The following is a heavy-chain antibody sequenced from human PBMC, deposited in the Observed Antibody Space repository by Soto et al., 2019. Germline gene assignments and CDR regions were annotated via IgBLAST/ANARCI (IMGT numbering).Heavy chain of an antibody. CDR3: ARDYEYSSGWYVGFGYFDY. CDR1: GDSVSSNSAA. CDR2: TYYRSKWYN. J-gene: IGHJ4*02. D-gene: IGHD6-13*01. Sequence: PSQTLSLTCAISGDSVSSNSAAWNWIRQSPSRGLEWLGRTYYRSKWYNDYAVSVKSRITINPDTSKNQFSLQLNSVTPEDTAVYYCARDYEYSSGWYVGFGYFDYWGQGTLVTVSS. V-gene: IGHV6-1*01.